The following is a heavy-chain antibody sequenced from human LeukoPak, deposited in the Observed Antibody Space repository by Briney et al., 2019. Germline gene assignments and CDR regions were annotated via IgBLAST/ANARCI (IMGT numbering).Heavy chain of an antibody. D-gene: IGHD3-22*01. J-gene: IGHJ4*02. CDR2: INPNSGGT. CDR1: GYTFTGYY. V-gene: IGHV1-2*02. Sequence: ASVKVSCKASGYTFTGYYMHWVRQAPGQGLEWMGWINPNSGGTNYAQKFQGRVTMTRDTSISTAYMELSRLRSDDTAVYYCARAEYDSSLGFGFWGQGTLVTVSS. CDR3: ARAEYDSSLGFGF.